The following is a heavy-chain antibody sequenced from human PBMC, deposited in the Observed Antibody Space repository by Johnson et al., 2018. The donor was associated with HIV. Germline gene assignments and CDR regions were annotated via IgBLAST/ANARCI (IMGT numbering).Heavy chain of an antibody. Sequence: VQLLESGGGLVQPGGSLILSCAASGFTFSNYWMHWVRQAPGKGLVWVSRISSDGSNTYYADSVKGRFTISRDNSKNTLYLQMNSLRAEDTAVYYCARDGVGYSSLKDAFDIWGQGTMVTVSS. J-gene: IGHJ3*02. D-gene: IGHD6-6*01. CDR3: ARDGVGYSSLKDAFDI. V-gene: IGHV3-74*01. CDR2: ISSDGSNT. CDR1: GFTFSNYW.